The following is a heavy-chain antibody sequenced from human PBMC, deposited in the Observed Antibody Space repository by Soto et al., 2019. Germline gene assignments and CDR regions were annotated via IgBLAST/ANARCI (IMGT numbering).Heavy chain of an antibody. CDR3: ARESSSSIWFDP. V-gene: IGHV1-69*13. Sequence: SVKVSCKASGGTSSSYAISWVRQAPGQGLEWMGGIIPIFGTANYAQKFQGRVTITADESTSTAYMELSSLRSEDTAVYYCARESSSSIWFDPWGQGTLVTVSS. CDR2: IIPIFGTA. CDR1: GGTSSSYA. J-gene: IGHJ5*02. D-gene: IGHD6-6*01.